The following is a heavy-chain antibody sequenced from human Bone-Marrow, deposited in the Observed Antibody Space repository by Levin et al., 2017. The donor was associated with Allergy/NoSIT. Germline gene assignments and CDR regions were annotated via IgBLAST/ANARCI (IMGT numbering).Heavy chain of an antibody. CDR1: GFTFGAYG. CDR2: MTGSGTTT. V-gene: IGHV3-23*01. CDR3: AKAATGGYPQQAYDI. J-gene: IGHJ3*02. Sequence: VASVKVSCVASGFTFGAYGMTWVRQAPGKGLEWVAGMTGSGTTTYYADSAKGRFTISRDNSKNTLFLQMNGLRVEDTAVYFCAKAATGGYPQQAYDIWGRGTKVTVSS. D-gene: IGHD6-13*01.